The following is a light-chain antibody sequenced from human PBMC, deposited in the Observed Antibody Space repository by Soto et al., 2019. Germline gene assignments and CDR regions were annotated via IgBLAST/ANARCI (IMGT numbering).Light chain of an antibody. Sequence: QSALTQPASVSGSPGQSITISCTGTSSDVGSYNLVSWYQQHPGKAPKLVIYEGSKRLSGVSIRFSGSKSGNTASLTISGLQADDEADYYCCSYAGSSTFYVFGTGTKVTVL. J-gene: IGLJ1*01. CDR3: CSYAGSSTFYV. V-gene: IGLV2-23*01. CDR2: EGS. CDR1: SSDVGSYNL.